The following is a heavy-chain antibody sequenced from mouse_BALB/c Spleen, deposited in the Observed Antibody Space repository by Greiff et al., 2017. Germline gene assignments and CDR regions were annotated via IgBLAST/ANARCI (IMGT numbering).Heavy chain of an antibody. Sequence: QVQLQQSGPSLVQPSQSLSITCTVSGFSLTSYGVHWVRQSPGKGLEWLGVIWRGGSTDYNAAFMSRLSITKDNSKSQVFFKMNSLQADDTAIYYCAKTKYGNFAMDYWGQGTSVTVSS. CDR1: GFSLTSYG. D-gene: IGHD2-10*02. CDR3: AKTKYGNFAMDY. CDR2: IWRGGST. V-gene: IGHV2-5-1*01. J-gene: IGHJ4*01.